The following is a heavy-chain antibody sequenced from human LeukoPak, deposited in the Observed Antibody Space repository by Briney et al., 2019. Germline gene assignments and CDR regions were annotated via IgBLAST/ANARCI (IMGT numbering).Heavy chain of an antibody. Sequence: GGSLRLSCAASGFNFGSYWMSWVRQAPGKGLEGLANINQDGSEKYYADSLKGRFTISRDNAKNSLYLQITGLSAEDTAVYYCATAFGLTFYDIPSPWYFVRWGRGTLVAVSS. CDR1: GFNFGSYW. CDR3: ATAFGLTFYDIPSPWYFVR. CDR2: INQDGSEK. J-gene: IGHJ2*01. D-gene: IGHD3-9*01. V-gene: IGHV3-7*01.